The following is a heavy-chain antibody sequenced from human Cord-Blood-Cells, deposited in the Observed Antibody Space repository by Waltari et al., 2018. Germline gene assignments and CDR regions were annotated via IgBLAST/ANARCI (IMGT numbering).Heavy chain of an antibody. V-gene: IGHV5-51*01. Sequence: EVQLVQSGAEVNKPGESLKISCTGSGYSFTSYWIGWVRQMPGKGLEWMGIIYPGDSDTRYSPSFQGQVTISADKSISTAYLQWSSLKASDTAMYYCARQGYSSSWYDGMDVWGQGTTVTVSS. CDR3: ARQGYSSSWYDGMDV. J-gene: IGHJ6*02. D-gene: IGHD6-13*01. CDR1: GYSFTSYW. CDR2: IYPGDSDT.